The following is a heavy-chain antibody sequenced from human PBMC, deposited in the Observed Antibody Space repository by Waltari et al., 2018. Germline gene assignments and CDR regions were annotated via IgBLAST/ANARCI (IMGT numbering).Heavy chain of an antibody. V-gene: IGHV4-4*07. D-gene: IGHD1-26*01. Sequence: QVQLQESGPGLVKPSETLSLTCTVSGGSISTYYWSWMRQPAGKGLVWSGRISASGRTNDNPSRKSRVTMSVDTAENQFSVKLNSVTAADTAVYDCARDGLGTRPFDYWGQGTLVTVAS. CDR2: ISASGRT. CDR1: GGSISTYY. J-gene: IGHJ4*02. CDR3: ARDGLGTRPFDY.